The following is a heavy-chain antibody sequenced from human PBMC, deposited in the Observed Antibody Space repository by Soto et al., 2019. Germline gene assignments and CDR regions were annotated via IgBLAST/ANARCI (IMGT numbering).Heavy chain of an antibody. CDR2: IIPIFGTA. J-gene: IGHJ6*02. CDR3: GAATSEYYYYGMDV. D-gene: IGHD5-12*01. V-gene: IGHV1-69*13. CDR1: GGTFSSYA. Sequence: RASVKVSCKASGGTFSSYAISWVRQAPGQGLEWMGGIIPIFGTANYAQKFQGRVTITADESTSTAYMELSSLRSEDTAVYYCGAATSEYYYYGMDVWGQGTKVTVSS.